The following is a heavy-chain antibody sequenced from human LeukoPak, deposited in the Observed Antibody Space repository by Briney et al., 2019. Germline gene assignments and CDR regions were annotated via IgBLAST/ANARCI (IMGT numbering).Heavy chain of an antibody. J-gene: IGHJ4*02. Sequence: PGGSLRLSCVASGFTFSSHWMYWVRQAPGKGLVWVSRVNRDGSGAIYADFVKGRFTISRDNAKKSLNLQMNSLRAEDTALYYCARDGHPFDYWGQGTLVTVSS. CDR3: ARDGHPFDY. CDR2: VNRDGSGA. V-gene: IGHV3-74*01. CDR1: GFTFSSHW.